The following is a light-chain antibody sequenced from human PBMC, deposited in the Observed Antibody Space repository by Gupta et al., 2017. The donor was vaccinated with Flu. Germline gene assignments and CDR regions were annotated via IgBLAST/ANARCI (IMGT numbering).Light chain of an antibody. CDR2: RNN. V-gene: IGLV10-54*04. CDR3: SAWDNGLSTLV. J-gene: IGLJ2*01. Sequence: QAGLTQPPSVSKALRQTATLTCAGDSNDVGNQGAAWLQQHQGHPPKLLSYRNNSRPSGIPERFSASRSGTTASLTINGLQPEEEADYYCSAWDNGLSTLVFGGGTKLTVL. CDR1: SNDVGNQG.